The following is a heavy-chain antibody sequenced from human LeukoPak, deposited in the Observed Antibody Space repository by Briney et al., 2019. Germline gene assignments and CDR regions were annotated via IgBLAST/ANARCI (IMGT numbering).Heavy chain of an antibody. J-gene: IGHJ4*02. V-gene: IGHV4-39*01. CDR1: GGSISSSSYY. Sequence: SETMSLTCTIYGGSISSSSYYWGWIRQPPGKGLEWIGSIYYSGSTYYNPSLKSRVTISVDTSKNQFSLKLSSVSAADTAVYYCARRLAGTEDYWGQGTLVTVS. CDR3: ARRLAGTEDY. CDR2: IYYSGST. D-gene: IGHD6-13*01.